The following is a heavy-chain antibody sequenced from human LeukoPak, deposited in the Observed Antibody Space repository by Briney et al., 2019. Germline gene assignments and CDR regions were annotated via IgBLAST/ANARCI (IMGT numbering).Heavy chain of an antibody. V-gene: IGHV4-59*12. J-gene: IGHJ5*02. D-gene: IGHD4-17*01. CDR1: GGSISSYY. CDR3: ARGDYGDYENWFDP. CDR2: INYSGST. Sequence: SETLSLTCTVSGGSISSYYWSWIRQPPGKGLERIGYINYSGSTYYNPSLKGRVTISVDRSKNQFSLKLSSVTAADTAVYYCARGDYGDYENWFDPWGQGTLVTVSS.